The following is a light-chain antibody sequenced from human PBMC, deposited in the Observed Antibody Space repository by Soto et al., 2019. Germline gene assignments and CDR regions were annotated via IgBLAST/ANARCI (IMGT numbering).Light chain of an antibody. V-gene: IGKV1-39*01. CDR3: QKTYSTPPK. J-gene: IGKJ1*01. Sequence: DIQMTQSPSSLSASVGARFTITFRASQSISTYLNWYQQKAGLAPKLLIYAASSLQSGVPSRFSGSGSGTDFTLTISSLQPEDFATYYCQKTYSTPPKFGQGTTVDIK. CDR1: QSISTY. CDR2: AAS.